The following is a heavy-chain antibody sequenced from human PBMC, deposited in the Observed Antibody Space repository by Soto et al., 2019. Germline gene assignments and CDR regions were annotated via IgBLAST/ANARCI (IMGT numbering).Heavy chain of an antibody. CDR1: GFTFTAYA. V-gene: IGHV3-64D*08. D-gene: IGHD3-3*01. CDR2: ISSDGTKT. Sequence: EVQMVASGGDLVQPGSSLRLSCLASGFTFTAYAFHWVRQAPGKGLEFVAAISSDGTKTYYADSVKGRFTISRDTSKNTLFLHMNRLRAEDTALYYCVNILMQHDFEGGWGQGTLVTVSS. CDR3: VNILMQHDFEGG. J-gene: IGHJ4*02.